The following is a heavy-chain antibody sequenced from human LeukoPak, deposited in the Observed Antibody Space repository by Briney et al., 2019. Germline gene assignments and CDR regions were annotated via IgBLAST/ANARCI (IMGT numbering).Heavy chain of an antibody. V-gene: IGHV1-69*05. CDR1: GGTFSSYA. J-gene: IGHJ4*02. CDR2: IIPIFGTA. Sequence: SVKVSCKASGGTFSSYAISWVRQAPGQGLEWMGRIIPIFGTANYAQKFQGRVTITTDESTSTAYMELSSLRSEDTAVYYCARGDSSGYYYNYWGQGTLVTVSS. CDR3: ARGDSSGYYYNY. D-gene: IGHD3-22*01.